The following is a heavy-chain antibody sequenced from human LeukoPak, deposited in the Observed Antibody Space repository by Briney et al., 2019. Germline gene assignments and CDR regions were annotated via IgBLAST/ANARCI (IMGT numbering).Heavy chain of an antibody. Sequence: PSETLSLTCTVSGGSISSYYWSWIRQPPGKGLEWIGYIYYSGSTNYNPSLNSRVTISIDTSKNQFSLKLSSVTAPDTAVYYCASYSGYDRDYWGQGTLVTVSS. CDR2: IYYSGST. D-gene: IGHD5-12*01. CDR1: GGSISSYY. V-gene: IGHV4-59*01. CDR3: ASYSGYDRDY. J-gene: IGHJ4*02.